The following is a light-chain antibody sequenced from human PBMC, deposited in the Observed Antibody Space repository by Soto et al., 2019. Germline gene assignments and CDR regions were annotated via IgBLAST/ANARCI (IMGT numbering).Light chain of an antibody. Sequence: ETVLTQSPGTLSLSPGERATLSCRASQTIRSNYLAWYRQTPGQAPRLLIYGASNRATGIADRFSGSGSGTEFTLIISRLEPEDFALYYCQQYGSSPWTFGQGTQVEIK. CDR3: QQYGSSPWT. CDR1: QTIRSNY. V-gene: IGKV3-20*01. J-gene: IGKJ1*01. CDR2: GAS.